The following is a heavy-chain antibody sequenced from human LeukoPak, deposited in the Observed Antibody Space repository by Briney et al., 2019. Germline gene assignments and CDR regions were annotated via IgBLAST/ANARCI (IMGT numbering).Heavy chain of an antibody. CDR3: ARDGSGTYSYYMDV. CDR2: ISSDGSNK. D-gene: IGHD3-10*01. J-gene: IGHJ6*03. CDR1: GFTFSSFA. Sequence: GGSLRLSCAASGFTFSSFAIHWVRQAPGKGLEWVAVISSDGSNKYYPDSVKGRFTISRDNSKNTLYLQVNSLSPEDTAVYYCARDGSGTYSYYMDVWGKGTTVTVSS. V-gene: IGHV3-30-3*01.